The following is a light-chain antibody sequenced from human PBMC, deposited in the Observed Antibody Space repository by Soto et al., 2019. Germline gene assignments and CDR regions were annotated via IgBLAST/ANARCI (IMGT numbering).Light chain of an antibody. Sequence: DIQMNQSPSSLSASLGDRVTITCQASQDISKYLHWYQQRPGKAPILVIYDASNLEAGAPSRFSGGGSGTSFTLTISSLQPEDIGTYFCQQYNNLPNTFGQGTKLEIK. J-gene: IGKJ2*01. V-gene: IGKV1-33*01. CDR3: QQYNNLPNT. CDR2: DAS. CDR1: QDISKY.